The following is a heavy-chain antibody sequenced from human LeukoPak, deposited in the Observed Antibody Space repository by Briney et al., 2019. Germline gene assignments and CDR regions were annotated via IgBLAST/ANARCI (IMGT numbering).Heavy chain of an antibody. CDR2: IYYSGST. J-gene: IGHJ2*01. Sequence: SQTLSLTCTVSGGSISSGDYYWSWIRQPPGKGLEWIGYIYYSGSTYYNPSLKSRVTISVDTSKNQFSLKLSSVTAADTAVYYCARERLVFRYWYFDLWGRGTLVTVSS. D-gene: IGHD3-9*01. V-gene: IGHV4-30-4*08. CDR1: GGSISSGDYY. CDR3: ARERLVFRYWYFDL.